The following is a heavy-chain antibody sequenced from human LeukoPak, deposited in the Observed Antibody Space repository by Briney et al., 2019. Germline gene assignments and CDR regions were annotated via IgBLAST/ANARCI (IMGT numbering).Heavy chain of an antibody. J-gene: IGHJ4*02. CDR3: ARKAAADY. D-gene: IGHD6-13*01. CDR2: IYYSGST. CDR1: GGSISSYY. Sequence: SETLSLTCTVSGGSISSYYWSWIRQPPGKGLEWIGYIYYSGSTNYNPSLKSRVTISVDTSKNQFSLKLSSVTAADTAVYYCARKAAADYWGQGTLVTVSS. V-gene: IGHV4-59*12.